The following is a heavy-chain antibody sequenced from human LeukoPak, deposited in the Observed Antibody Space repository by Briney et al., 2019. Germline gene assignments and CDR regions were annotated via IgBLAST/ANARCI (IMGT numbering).Heavy chain of an antibody. CDR2: IYYSGST. CDR3: ARATRTYYDFSYDMDV. J-gene: IGHJ6*03. V-gene: IGHV4-59*01. CDR1: GGSISNYY. Sequence: SEALSLTCTGSGGSISNYYWSLIRPPPREGLEWIGYIYYSGSTNYKPSLKSRVTISVDTSKHQFSLKLSSLTAAYTAVYYCARATRTYYDFSYDMDVWGKGTTVTV. D-gene: IGHD3-3*01.